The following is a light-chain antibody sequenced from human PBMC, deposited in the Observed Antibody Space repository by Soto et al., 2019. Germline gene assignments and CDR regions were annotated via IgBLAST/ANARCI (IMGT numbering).Light chain of an antibody. Sequence: QSVLTQSPSASASLGASVKLTCTLSSGHSSYAIAWHQQQPEKGPRYLMKLNSDGSHSKGDGIPDRFSGSSSGAERYLTITGLQSEDEAGYYCQTWGTGIRVFGGGTNLTVL. CDR3: QTWGTGIRV. CDR2: LNSDGSH. V-gene: IGLV4-69*01. CDR1: SGHSSYA. J-gene: IGLJ3*02.